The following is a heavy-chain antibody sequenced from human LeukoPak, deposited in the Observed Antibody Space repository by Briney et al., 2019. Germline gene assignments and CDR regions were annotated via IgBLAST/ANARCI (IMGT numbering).Heavy chain of an antibody. CDR3: ARDRYGGYFDY. V-gene: IGHV3-66*01. CDR2: MYSVGST. D-gene: IGHD3-10*01. J-gene: IGHJ4*02. CDR1: GFTISANF. Sequence: GGSLRLSCAASGFTISANFMSWVRQAPGKGLEWVSIMYSVGSTFYADSVKGRFTISRDPSKNSLDLQMDSLRVDDTAVYYCARDRYGGYFDYWGQGTLVTVSS.